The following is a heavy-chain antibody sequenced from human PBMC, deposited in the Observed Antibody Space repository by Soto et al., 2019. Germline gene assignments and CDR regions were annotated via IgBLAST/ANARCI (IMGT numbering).Heavy chain of an antibody. CDR3: AREGPRPYYYYGMDV. CDR1: GYTFTSHA. V-gene: IGHV1-18*01. CDR2: ISGYNGNT. Sequence: ASVKVSCKASGYTFTSHAMHWVRQAPGQGLEWMGWISGYNGNTNYEQKFQDRVTMTTDTTTNTAYMELRSLRSDDTAVYYCAREGPRPYYYYGMDVWGQGTTVTVSS. J-gene: IGHJ6*02.